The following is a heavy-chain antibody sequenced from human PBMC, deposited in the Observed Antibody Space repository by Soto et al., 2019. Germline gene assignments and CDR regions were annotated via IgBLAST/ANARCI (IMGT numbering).Heavy chain of an antibody. Sequence: GGSLRLSCAASGFTFSSYAMSWVRQAPGKGLEWVSAISGSGGSTYYADSVKGRFTISRDNSKNTLYLQMNSLRAEDTAVYYCAKDTSGSYRTRYYFDYWGQGTLVTVSS. D-gene: IGHD1-26*01. CDR1: GFTFSSYA. CDR3: AKDTSGSYRTRYYFDY. CDR2: ISGSGGST. J-gene: IGHJ4*02. V-gene: IGHV3-23*01.